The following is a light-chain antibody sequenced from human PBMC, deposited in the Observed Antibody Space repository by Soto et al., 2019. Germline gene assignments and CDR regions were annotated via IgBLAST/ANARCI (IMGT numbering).Light chain of an antibody. Sequence: DIQMTQSPSTLSASVGDRVTITCRASQTIDSWLAWYQQRPGKPPNLLIYKASTLASGVPSRFSGSGSGTEFTLTISSLQPEDFATYYCQQYNSYPITFGQGTRLEIK. CDR2: KAS. V-gene: IGKV1-5*03. J-gene: IGKJ5*01. CDR1: QTIDSW. CDR3: QQYNSYPIT.